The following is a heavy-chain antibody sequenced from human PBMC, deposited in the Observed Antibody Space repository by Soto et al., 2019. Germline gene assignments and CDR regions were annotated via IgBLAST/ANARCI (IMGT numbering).Heavy chain of an antibody. CDR2: IFSTSTTI. D-gene: IGHD3-9*01. J-gene: IGHJ4*02. Sequence: GGSLRLSCVASGFTFSSYSMVWVRQAPGKGLEWISYIFSTSTTIYYADFVKGRFTVSRDNTQNSLFLLMNSLRAEDTAIYYCARDKDWAFDYWGQGTLVTVS. CDR3: ARDKDWAFDY. CDR1: GFTFSSYS. V-gene: IGHV3-48*04.